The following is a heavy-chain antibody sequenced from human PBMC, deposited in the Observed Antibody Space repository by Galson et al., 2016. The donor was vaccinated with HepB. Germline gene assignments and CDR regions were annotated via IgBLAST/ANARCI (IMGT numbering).Heavy chain of an antibody. CDR1: GGALRNYA. D-gene: IGHD2-15*01. V-gene: IGHV1-69*06. Sequence: SVKVSCKASGGALRNYAIDWVRQAPGQGLEWMGGIIPSFGTASYAQKFQGRLTITADKSTSTAYMDLSSLRSEDTAVYYCARADTYCSGGGCYSIRFDPWGQGTLVTVSS. J-gene: IGHJ5*02. CDR3: ARADTYCSGGGCYSIRFDP. CDR2: IIPSFGTA.